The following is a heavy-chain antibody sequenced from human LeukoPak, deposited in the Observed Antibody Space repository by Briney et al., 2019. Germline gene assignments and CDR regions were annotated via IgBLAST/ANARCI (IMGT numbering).Heavy chain of an antibody. V-gene: IGHV3-66*01. Sequence: GSLRLSCAASGFTFSSYAMSWVRQAPGKGLEWVSVIYSGGSTYYADSVKGRFTISRDKSKNTLYLQMNSLRAEDTAVYYCARELGYCSGGSCYWGQGTLVTVSS. CDR2: IYSGGST. D-gene: IGHD2-15*01. CDR1: GFTFSSYA. CDR3: ARELGYCSGGSCY. J-gene: IGHJ4*02.